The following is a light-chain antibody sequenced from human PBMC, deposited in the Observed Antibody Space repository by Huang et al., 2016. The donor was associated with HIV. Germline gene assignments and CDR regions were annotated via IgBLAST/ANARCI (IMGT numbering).Light chain of an antibody. J-gene: IGKJ1*01. CDR2: GVS. Sequence: EIVLTQSPGTLSLSPGERATLSCRAIQSVNNNYLAWYQQKPGQAPRLLIYGVSSRATGIQDRFSGSGSGTDFTLTISRLEPEDFAVYFCQQYSRSPTFGQGTKVDIK. CDR3: QQYSRSPT. V-gene: IGKV3-20*01. CDR1: QSVNNNY.